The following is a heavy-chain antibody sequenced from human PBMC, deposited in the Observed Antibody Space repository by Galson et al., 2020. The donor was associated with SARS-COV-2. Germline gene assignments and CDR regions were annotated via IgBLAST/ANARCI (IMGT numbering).Heavy chain of an antibody. D-gene: IGHD1-1*01. CDR2: IYYSGST. CDR1: GGSINSGGHS. J-gene: IGHJ3*02. Sequence: SVTLSLTCAVSGGSINSGGHSWAWIWQPPGKGLEWVGYIYYSGSTYYNPSLGGRVTISVDRSKNQFSLKLDSVIAADTAVYFCARDTRHDTFDIWGQGTMVTVSS. V-gene: IGHV4-30-4*07. CDR3: ARDTRHDTFDI.